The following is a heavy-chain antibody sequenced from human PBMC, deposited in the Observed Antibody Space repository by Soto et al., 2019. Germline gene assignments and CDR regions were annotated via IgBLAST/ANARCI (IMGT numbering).Heavy chain of an antibody. Sequence: QVQLVESGGGVVQPGRSLRLSCAASGFTFSSYGMHWVRQAPGKGLEWVADISDDGSNKYYADSVKGRFTISRDNSKNTLYLHMNSLRAEDTAVYYFASYTAMAQINWFDPWGQGSLVTVSS. J-gene: IGHJ5*02. V-gene: IGHV3-30*03. CDR1: GFTFSSYG. CDR3: ASYTAMAQINWFDP. D-gene: IGHD5-18*01. CDR2: ISDDGSNK.